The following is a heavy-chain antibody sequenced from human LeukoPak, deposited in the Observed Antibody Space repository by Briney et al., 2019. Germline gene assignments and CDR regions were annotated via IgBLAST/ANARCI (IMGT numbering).Heavy chain of an antibody. CDR3: ARDRPIYCSSTSCVRNNWFDP. J-gene: IGHJ5*02. Sequence: SETLSLTCTVSGGSISSSSYYWGWIRQPPGKGLEWIGSIYYSGSTDYNPSLKSRVIISIDTSKNQFSLKLNSVTAADTAVYYCARDRPIYCSSTSCVRNNWFDPWGQGTLVTVSS. CDR1: GGSISSSSYY. CDR2: IYYSGST. V-gene: IGHV4-39*07. D-gene: IGHD2-2*01.